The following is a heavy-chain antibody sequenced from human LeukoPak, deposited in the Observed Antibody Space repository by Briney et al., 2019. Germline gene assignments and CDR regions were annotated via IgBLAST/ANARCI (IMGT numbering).Heavy chain of an antibody. CDR1: GGSISSYY. J-gene: IGHJ4*02. CDR3: ARDQTYSGSGIYTYFDY. V-gene: IGHV4-4*07. Sequence: SETLSLTCTVSGGSISSYYWSWIRQPAGKGLEWIGRIYTSGSTNYNPSLKSRVTMSVDTSKNQFSLKLTSVTAADTAVYYCARDQTYSGSGIYTYFDYWGQGILVTVSS. CDR2: IYTSGST. D-gene: IGHD3-10*01.